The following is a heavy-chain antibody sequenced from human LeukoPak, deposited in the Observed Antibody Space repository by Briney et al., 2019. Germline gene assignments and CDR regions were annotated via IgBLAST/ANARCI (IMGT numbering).Heavy chain of an antibody. D-gene: IGHD6-19*01. Sequence: PGGSLRLSCAASGFTFSIYAMSCVRQAPGKGLEWVSSISGSGGITYYTDSVKGRFTISRDNSKNTLFLQMNSLRAEDTAVYYCAKDSGDTSVNWFDPWGQGTLVTVSS. V-gene: IGHV3-23*01. CDR1: GFTFSIYA. CDR2: ISGSGGIT. CDR3: AKDSGDTSVNWFDP. J-gene: IGHJ5*02.